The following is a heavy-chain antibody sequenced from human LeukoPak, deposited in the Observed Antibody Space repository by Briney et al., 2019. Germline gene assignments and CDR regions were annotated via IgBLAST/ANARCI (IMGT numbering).Heavy chain of an antibody. CDR1: GGSISSYY. J-gene: IGHJ3*02. Sequence: PWETLSLTCTVSGGSISSYYWSWIRQPPGKGLEWIGYIYYSGSTNYNPSLKSRVTISVDTSKNQFSLKLSSVTAADTAVYYCARDQTITPLDIWGQGTMVTVSS. CDR2: IYYSGST. D-gene: IGHD5-12*01. V-gene: IGHV4-59*01. CDR3: ARDQTITPLDI.